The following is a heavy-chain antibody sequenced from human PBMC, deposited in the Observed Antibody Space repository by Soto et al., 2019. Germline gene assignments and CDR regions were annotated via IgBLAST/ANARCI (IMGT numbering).Heavy chain of an antibody. CDR1: GYSFTNND. D-gene: IGHD3-3*01. V-gene: IGHV1-8*01. Sequence: ASVKVSCKASGYSFTNNDVSWVRQASGQGLEWMGWMNPGSGDTGYAQKFQGRVTMTRDMSVTTAYMELSRLTSDDTAVFYCARDPRPPSGWLGFWEYGMDVWGQGTTVTVSS. J-gene: IGHJ6*02. CDR3: ARDPRPPSGWLGFWEYGMDV. CDR2: MNPGSGDT.